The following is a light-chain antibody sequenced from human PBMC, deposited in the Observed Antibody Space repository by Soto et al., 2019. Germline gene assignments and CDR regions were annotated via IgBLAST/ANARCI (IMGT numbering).Light chain of an antibody. CDR3: HQFYNTPRT. J-gene: IGKJ2*01. V-gene: IGKV4-1*01. CDR2: WAS. CDR1: QSVLYSSTNKNY. Sequence: DIVMTQSPDSLAVSLGERATINCKTSQSVLYSSTNKNYLAWYQQKPGQPPKPLIYWASTRESGVPDRFSGSGSGTDFTLTISSLQAEDVAVYYCHQFYNTPRTFGQGTKLEIK.